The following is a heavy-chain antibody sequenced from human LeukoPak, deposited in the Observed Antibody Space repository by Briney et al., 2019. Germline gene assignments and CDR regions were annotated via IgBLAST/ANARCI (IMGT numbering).Heavy chain of an antibody. CDR1: GYTFSDYY. CDR3: ARGTRGSYSSIHD. CDR2: INPNSGGT. D-gene: IGHD1-26*01. Sequence: ASVKVSCKASGYTFSDYYIHWVRQAPGQGLKWVGWINPNSGGTDSAQKLQGRVTMTRDTSISATYMELRTLTSDDTAVYYCARGTRGSYSSIHDWGQGTLVTVSS. V-gene: IGHV1-2*02. J-gene: IGHJ4*02.